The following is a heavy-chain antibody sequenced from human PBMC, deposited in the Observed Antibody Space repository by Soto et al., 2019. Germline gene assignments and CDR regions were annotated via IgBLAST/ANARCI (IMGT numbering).Heavy chain of an antibody. V-gene: IGHV2-5*01. J-gene: IGHJ4*02. Sequence: QITLKESGPTLVRPTQTLTLTCTFSGFSLSTSGLGVGCIRQPPGKALEWLALIYWNDDKRYSPSLKARLTITKDTSKSQVVLTMTNMDPVDTATYYCAHRPSGWYLFDYWGQGTLVTVSS. CDR3: AHRPSGWYLFDY. D-gene: IGHD6-19*01. CDR2: IYWNDDK. CDR1: GFSLSTSGLG.